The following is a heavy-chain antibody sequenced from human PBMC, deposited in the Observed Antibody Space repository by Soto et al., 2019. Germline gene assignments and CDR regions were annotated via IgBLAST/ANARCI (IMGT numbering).Heavy chain of an antibody. Sequence: QVQLVESGGGVVQPGRSLRLSCAASGFTFSSYGMHWVRQAPGKGLEWVAVIWYDGSNKYYADSVKGRFTISRDNSKKTLYLQMNSLRAEDTAVYCCARGLIKRVVTARYYGMDVWGQGTTVTVSS. CDR2: IWYDGSNK. D-gene: IGHD2-21*02. CDR3: ARGLIKRVVTARYYGMDV. CDR1: GFTFSSYG. V-gene: IGHV3-33*01. J-gene: IGHJ6*02.